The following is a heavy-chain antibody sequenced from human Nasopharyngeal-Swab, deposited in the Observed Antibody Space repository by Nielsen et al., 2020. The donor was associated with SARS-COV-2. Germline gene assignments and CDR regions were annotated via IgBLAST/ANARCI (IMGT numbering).Heavy chain of an antibody. V-gene: IGHV3-30*18. J-gene: IGHJ6*02. D-gene: IGHD3-10*01. Sequence: AVISYDGSNKYYADSVKGRFTISRDNSKNTLYLQMNSLRAEDTAVYYCAKRITMVRGVMIQKRVYYYGMDVWGQGTTVTVSS. CDR3: AKRITMVRGVMIQKRVYYYGMDV. CDR2: ISYDGSNK.